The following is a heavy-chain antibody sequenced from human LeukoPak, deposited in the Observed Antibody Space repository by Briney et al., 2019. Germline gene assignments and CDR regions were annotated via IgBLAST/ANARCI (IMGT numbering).Heavy chain of an antibody. CDR2: ISYDGSNK. CDR1: GFPLGSYA. D-gene: IGHD2-2*02. Sequence: GGSLRLSFEASGFPLGSYAMHWVGKAPGKGLEWVAVISYDGSNKYYADSVKGRFTISRDNSKNTLYLQMNSLRAEDTAVYYCARSYPDYWGQGTLVTVSS. J-gene: IGHJ4*02. CDR3: ARSYPDY. V-gene: IGHV3-30*16.